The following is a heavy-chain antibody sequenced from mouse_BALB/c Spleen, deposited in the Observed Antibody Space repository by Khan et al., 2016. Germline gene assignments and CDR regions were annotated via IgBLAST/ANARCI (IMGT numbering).Heavy chain of an antibody. CDR1: GYLFTDYF. V-gene: IGHV1-20*02. CDR3: TRGGYKYECAY. D-gene: IGHD2-14*01. CDR2: INPYNGDT. J-gene: IGHJ3*01. Sequence: VQLQQSGPELVKPGASVKISCKASGYLFTDYFMNWVMQSHGKSLEWIGRINPYNGDTFYNQKFKGKATLTVDKSSNTAHMELRSLASEDSAVYYCTRGGYKYECAYWGQGTLVTVSA.